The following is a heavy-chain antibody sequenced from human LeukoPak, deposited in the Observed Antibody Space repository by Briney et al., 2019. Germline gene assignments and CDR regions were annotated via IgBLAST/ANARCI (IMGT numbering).Heavy chain of an antibody. CDR1: GGSFSSYY. CDR3: ARGLSYCDSSGFYYYYGMDV. CDR2: INDSGGT. D-gene: IGHD3-22*01. Sequence: PSETLSLACGVYGGSFSSYYWSWIRQPPGKGLEWIGEINDSGGTNYNPSLKSRVTISVDTSKNQFSLKLSSVTAADTAVYYCARGLSYCDSSGFYYYYGMDVWGQGTTVTVSS. V-gene: IGHV4-34*01. J-gene: IGHJ6*02.